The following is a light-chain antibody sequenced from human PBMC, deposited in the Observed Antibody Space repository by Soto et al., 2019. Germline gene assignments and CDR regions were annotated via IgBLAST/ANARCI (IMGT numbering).Light chain of an antibody. J-gene: IGKJ5*01. CDR2: DVS. CDR3: QQCTNWPPIT. V-gene: IGKV3-11*01. CDR1: QSVSNC. Sequence: IVLTQSPATLSLSPGERATLSCTASQSVSNCLAWYQQRPGQTPRLLVYDVSSRAPGIPARFSGSGSGTDFTLTISSLEPEDFAVYYCQQCTNWPPITFGQGTRLEIK.